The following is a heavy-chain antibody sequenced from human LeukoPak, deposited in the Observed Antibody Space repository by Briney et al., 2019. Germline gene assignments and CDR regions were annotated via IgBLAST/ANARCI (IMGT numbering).Heavy chain of an antibody. D-gene: IGHD3-16*01. CDR1: GHTFTSNG. CDR2: ISAHNGKT. J-gene: IGHJ3*02. Sequence: ASVKVSCKASGHTFTSNGISWVRQAPGQGLEWMGWISAHNGKTNYTQQLQGRVNMTTDTATSTAYMELRSLRSDDTAVYYCARDRLWGEDDAFDIWGQGTMVTVSS. V-gene: IGHV1-18*01. CDR3: ARDRLWGEDDAFDI.